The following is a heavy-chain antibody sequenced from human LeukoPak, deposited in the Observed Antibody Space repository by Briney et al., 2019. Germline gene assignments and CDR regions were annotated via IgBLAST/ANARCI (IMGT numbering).Heavy chain of an antibody. CDR2: ISSSGSTI. CDR1: GFTFSSYE. Sequence: GGSLRLSCAASGFTFSSYEMNWVRQAPGKGLEWVSYISSSGSTIYYADSVKGRFTISRDNAKNSLYLQMNSLRAEDTAVYYCAPQQYYYGSGSWSWFDLWGQGTLVTVSS. J-gene: IGHJ5*02. D-gene: IGHD3-10*01. V-gene: IGHV3-48*03. CDR3: APQQYYYGSGSWSWFDL.